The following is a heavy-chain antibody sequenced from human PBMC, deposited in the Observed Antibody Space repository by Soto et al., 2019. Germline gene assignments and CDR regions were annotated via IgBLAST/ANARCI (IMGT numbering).Heavy chain of an antibody. Sequence: SVKVSCKASGGTFSSYAISWVRQAPGQGLEWMGGIIPIFGTANYAQKFQGRVTITADESTSTAYMELSSLRSEDTAVYYCARGEYCSSTSCYWRNYYYYGMDVWGQGTTVTVSS. D-gene: IGHD2-2*01. V-gene: IGHV1-69*13. CDR1: GGTFSSYA. CDR2: IIPIFGTA. CDR3: ARGEYCSSTSCYWRNYYYYGMDV. J-gene: IGHJ6*02.